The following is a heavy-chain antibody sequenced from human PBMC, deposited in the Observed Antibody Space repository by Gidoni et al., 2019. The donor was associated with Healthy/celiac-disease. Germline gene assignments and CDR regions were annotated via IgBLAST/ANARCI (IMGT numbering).Heavy chain of an antibody. D-gene: IGHD3-9*01. CDR2: ISWNSGSI. CDR1: GFTFDDYA. CDR3: AKVHRTGYDILTGPYFDL. V-gene: IGHV3-9*01. Sequence: EVQLVESGGGLVQPGRSLRLSCAASGFTFDDYAMHWVRQAPGKGLEWVSGISWNSGSIGYADSVKGRFTISRDNAKNSLYLQMNSLRAEDTALYYCAKVHRTGYDILTGPYFDLWGRGTLVTVSS. J-gene: IGHJ2*01.